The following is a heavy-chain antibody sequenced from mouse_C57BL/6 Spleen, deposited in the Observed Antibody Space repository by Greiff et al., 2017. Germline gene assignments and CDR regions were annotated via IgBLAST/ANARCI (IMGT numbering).Heavy chain of an antibody. CDR1: GYTFTSYW. CDR3: ARNQETSFAY. Sequence: QVQLKQPGAELVKPGASVKLSCKASGYTFTSYWMHWVKQRPGQGLEWIGMIHPTDGGTNSNEKFKSKATLTVDKSSSTAYMQLSSLTSEDSAVXFCARNQETSFAYWGQGTLVTVSA. CDR2: IHPTDGGT. V-gene: IGHV1-64*01. J-gene: IGHJ3*01.